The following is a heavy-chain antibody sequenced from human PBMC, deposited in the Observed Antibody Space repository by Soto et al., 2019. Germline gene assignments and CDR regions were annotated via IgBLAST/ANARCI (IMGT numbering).Heavy chain of an antibody. V-gene: IGHV3-30*18. D-gene: IGHD3-22*01. CDR1: GFTFSSYG. Sequence: VWSLRLSCAASGFTFSSYGMHWVRQAPGKGLEWVAVISYDGSNKYYADSVKGRFTISRDNSKNTLYLQMNSLRAEDTAVYYCAKDGEYEYDSCGYIDYWSQGTWVTVSS. CDR3: AKDGEYEYDSCGYIDY. CDR2: ISYDGSNK. J-gene: IGHJ4*02.